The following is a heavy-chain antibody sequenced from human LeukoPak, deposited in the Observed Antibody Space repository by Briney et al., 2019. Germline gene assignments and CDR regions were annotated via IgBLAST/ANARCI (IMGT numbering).Heavy chain of an antibody. Sequence: PGGSMRLSCAASGFTFNSYEMNWVRHAPGKGLEWVSYIISSGSNIYYGDSVEGRFTISRDNAKNSLYLQMNSLRAEDTAVYYCAREGATVTTYGMDVWGKGTTVTVSS. V-gene: IGHV3-48*03. CDR1: GFTFNSYE. J-gene: IGHJ6*04. CDR2: IISSGSNI. CDR3: AREGATVTTYGMDV. D-gene: IGHD4-17*01.